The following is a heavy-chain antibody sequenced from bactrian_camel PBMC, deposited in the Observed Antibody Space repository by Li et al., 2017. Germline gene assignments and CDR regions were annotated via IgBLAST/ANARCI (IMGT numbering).Heavy chain of an antibody. Sequence: HVQLVESGGGSVQAGESLRLSCAGLGGRYFKNCLAWFRQAPGKQREGVAEIGIDGSTSYRDSVKGRFTISRDNAKNTLYLQMNDLKPEDTAMYYCAAEPSSGGYCYAAIEVVGYNNWGQGTQVTVS. CDR3: AAEPSSGGYCYAAIEVVGYNN. V-gene: IGHV3S53*01. D-gene: IGHD2*01. CDR1: GGRYFKNC. J-gene: IGHJ4*01. CDR2: IGIDGST.